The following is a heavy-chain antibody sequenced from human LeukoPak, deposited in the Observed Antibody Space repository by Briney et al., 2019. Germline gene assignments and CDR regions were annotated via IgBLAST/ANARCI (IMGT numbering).Heavy chain of an antibody. J-gene: IGHJ5*02. D-gene: IGHD3-22*01. CDR2: IIPIFGIA. CDR3: AREADYYDSSGYYPYNWFDP. Sequence: SVKVSCKASGGTFSSYAISWVRQAPGQGLEWMGRIIPIFGIANYAQKFQGRVTITADKSTSTAYMELSSLRSDDTAVYYCAREADYYDSSGYYPYNWFDPWGQGTLVTVSS. CDR1: GGTFSSYA. V-gene: IGHV1-69*04.